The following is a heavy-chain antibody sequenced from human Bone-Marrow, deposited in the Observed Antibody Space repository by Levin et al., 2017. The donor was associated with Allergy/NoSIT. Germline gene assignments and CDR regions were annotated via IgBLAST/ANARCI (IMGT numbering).Heavy chain of an antibody. CDR2: ISSSSSSM. V-gene: IGHV3-48*03. D-gene: IGHD6-13*01. Sequence: PSETLSLTCAASGFTLSSYEMNWVRQAPGKGLEWISYISSSSSSMYYVDSVKGRFTISRDNAKNSLYLQMHSLRAEDTAVYFCARATSSGYPIDYWGQGTLVTVSS. CDR1: GFTLSSYE. J-gene: IGHJ4*02. CDR3: ARATSSGYPIDY.